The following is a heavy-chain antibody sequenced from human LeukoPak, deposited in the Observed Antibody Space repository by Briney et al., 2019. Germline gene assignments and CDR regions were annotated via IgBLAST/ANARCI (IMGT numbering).Heavy chain of an antibody. CDR1: GGSISSGSYY. Sequence: SQTLSLTCTVSGGSISSGSYYWSWIRQPAGKGLEWIGRIYTSGSTNYNPSLKSRVTISVDTSKNQFSLKLSSVTAADTAVYYCASSGKGPVEYWGQGTPVTVSS. CDR3: ASSGKGPVEY. J-gene: IGHJ4*02. V-gene: IGHV4-61*02. D-gene: IGHD1-26*01. CDR2: IYTSGST.